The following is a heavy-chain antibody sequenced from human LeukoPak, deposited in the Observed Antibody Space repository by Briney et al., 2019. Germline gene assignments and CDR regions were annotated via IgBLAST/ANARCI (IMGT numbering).Heavy chain of an antibody. J-gene: IGHJ6*04. CDR3: ARSQYYDILTGDYYYYGMDV. D-gene: IGHD3-9*01. CDR2: IYYSGGT. CDR1: GGSISSYY. Sequence: PSETLSLTCTVSGGSISSYYWSWIRQPPGKGLEWIGYIYYSGGTNYNPSLKSRVTISVDTSKNQFSLKLSSVTAADTAVYYCARSQYYDILTGDYYYYGMDVWGKGTTVTVSS. V-gene: IGHV4-59*01.